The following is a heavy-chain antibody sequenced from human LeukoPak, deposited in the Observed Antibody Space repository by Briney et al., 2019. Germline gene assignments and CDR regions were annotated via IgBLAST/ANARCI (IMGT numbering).Heavy chain of an antibody. CDR1: GYTFTAYY. CDR3: AHTAVWGSYRPLSHFDY. Sequence: ASVKVSCKASGYTFTAYYMYWVRQAPGQGLEWMGWINLYSGGAHYAQKFQDRVTMTRDTSISTAYMDLSRLTSDDTAVYYCAHTAVWGSYRPLSHFDYWGQGTLVTVSS. D-gene: IGHD3-16*02. V-gene: IGHV1-2*02. J-gene: IGHJ4*02. CDR2: INLYSGGA.